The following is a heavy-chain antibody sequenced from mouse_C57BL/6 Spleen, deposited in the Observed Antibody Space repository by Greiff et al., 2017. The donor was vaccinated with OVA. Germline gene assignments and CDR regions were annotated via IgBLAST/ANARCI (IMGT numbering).Heavy chain of an antibody. Sequence: EVQLQESGPELVKPGASVKIPCKASGYTFTDYNMDWVKQSHGKSLEWIGDINPNNGGTIYNQKFKGKATLTVDKSSSTAYMELRSLTSEDTAVYYCARWVTTVVADAMDYWGQGTSVTVSS. J-gene: IGHJ4*01. CDR2: INPNNGGT. CDR1: GYTFTDYN. CDR3: ARWVTTVVADAMDY. V-gene: IGHV1-18*01. D-gene: IGHD1-1*01.